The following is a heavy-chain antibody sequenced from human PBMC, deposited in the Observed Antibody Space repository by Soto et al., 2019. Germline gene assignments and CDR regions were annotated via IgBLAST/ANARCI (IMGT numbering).Heavy chain of an antibody. CDR2: IDPSDSYT. D-gene: IGHD6-13*01. Sequence: GESLTISCKGSGYSFTSYWISWVRQMPGKGLEWMGRIDPSDSYTNYSPSFQGHVTISADKSISTAYLQWSSLKASDTAMYYCARLGSIAAAGISGWYYYYGMDVWGQGTTVTVSS. V-gene: IGHV5-10-1*01. J-gene: IGHJ6*02. CDR1: GYSFTSYW. CDR3: ARLGSIAAAGISGWYYYYGMDV.